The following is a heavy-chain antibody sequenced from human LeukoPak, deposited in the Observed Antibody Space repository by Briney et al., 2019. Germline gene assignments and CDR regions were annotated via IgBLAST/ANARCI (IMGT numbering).Heavy chain of an antibody. CDR3: ARVQQGGYDFWSGFFPPNNDAFDI. Sequence: GASVKVSCKASGYTFTSYDINWVRQATGQGLEWMGWISAYNGNTNYAQKLQGRVTMTTDTSTSTAYMELRSLRSDDTAVYYCARVQQGGYDFWSGFFPPNNDAFDIWGQGTMVTVSS. J-gene: IGHJ3*02. CDR1: GYTFTSYD. D-gene: IGHD3-3*01. CDR2: ISAYNGNT. V-gene: IGHV1-18*01.